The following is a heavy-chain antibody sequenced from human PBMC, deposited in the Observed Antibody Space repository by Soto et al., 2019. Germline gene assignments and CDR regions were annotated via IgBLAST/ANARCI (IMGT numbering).Heavy chain of an antibody. Sequence: ASVKVSCKASGYKFTTYFIHWVRQAPGQGLEWMGMIHPSGDTGYAQKFRGRVTMTIDTPTTTAYMELRNLTSEDTAVYFSVRGYYTTSPCSGDFQFWGQGTLVTVSS. CDR1: GYKFTTYF. CDR2: IHPSGDT. J-gene: IGHJ1*01. V-gene: IGHV1-46*01. D-gene: IGHD2-15*01. CDR3: VRGYYTTSPCSGDFQF.